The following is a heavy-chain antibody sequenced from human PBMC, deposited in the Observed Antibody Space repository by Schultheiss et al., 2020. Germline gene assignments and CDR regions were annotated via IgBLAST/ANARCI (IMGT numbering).Heavy chain of an antibody. J-gene: IGHJ4*02. Sequence: ASVKVSCKASGYTFTSYYMHWVRQAPGQGLEWMGIINPSGGSTSYAQKFQGRVTMTRDTSISTAYMDLSSLRSDDTAMYYCATAVSGTFYYWGQGTLVTVSS. CDR3: ATAVSGTFYY. CDR1: GYTFTSYY. D-gene: IGHD6-19*01. V-gene: IGHV1-46*01. CDR2: INPSGGST.